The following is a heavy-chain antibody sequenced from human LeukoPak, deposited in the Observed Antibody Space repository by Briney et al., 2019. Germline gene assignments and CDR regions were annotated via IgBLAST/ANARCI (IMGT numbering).Heavy chain of an antibody. CDR2: ISSSSSYI. CDR3: ARGGTYGDYVGAFDI. J-gene: IGHJ3*02. CDR1: GFTFSSYS. V-gene: IGHV3-21*01. D-gene: IGHD4-17*01. Sequence: GGSLRLSCAASGFTFSSYSMNWVRQAPGKGLEWVSSISSSSSYIYYADSVKGRFTISRDNAKNSLYLQMNSLRAEDTAVYYCARGGTYGDYVGAFDIWGQGTMVTVSS.